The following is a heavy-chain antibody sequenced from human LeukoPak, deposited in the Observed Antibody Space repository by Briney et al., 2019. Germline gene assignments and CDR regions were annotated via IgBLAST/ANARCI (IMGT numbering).Heavy chain of an antibody. V-gene: IGHV4-30-2*01. J-gene: IGHJ5*02. CDR3: ARVVTMVRASPFDP. D-gene: IGHD3-10*01. Sequence: SETLSLTCTVSGGSISSGGYYWSWIRQPPGKGLEWIGYIYHSGSTYYNPSLKSRVTISVDTSKNQFSLKLSSVTAADTAVYFCARVVTMVRASPFDPWGQGTLVTVSS. CDR2: IYHSGST. CDR1: GGSISSGGYY.